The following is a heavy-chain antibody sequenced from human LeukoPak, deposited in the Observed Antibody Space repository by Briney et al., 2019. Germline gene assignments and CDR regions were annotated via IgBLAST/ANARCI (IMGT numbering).Heavy chain of an antibody. Sequence: ASVKVSCKASGYTFTSYGISWVRQAPGQGLEWMGWISAYNGNTNYAQKLQGRVTMSTDTSTSTAYMELRSLRSDDTAVYYCARDLYSNYYVRRYYGKDVWGQGTTVTVSS. CDR1: GYTFTSYG. J-gene: IGHJ6*02. CDR3: ARDLYSNYYVRRYYGKDV. CDR2: ISAYNGNT. D-gene: IGHD4-11*01. V-gene: IGHV1-18*01.